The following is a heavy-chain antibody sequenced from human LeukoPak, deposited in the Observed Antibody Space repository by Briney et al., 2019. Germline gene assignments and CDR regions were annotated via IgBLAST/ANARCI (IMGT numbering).Heavy chain of an antibody. CDR2: IYYSGST. V-gene: IGHV4-39*07. J-gene: IGHJ4*02. CDR1: GGSISSSSYY. Sequence: PSETLSLTCTVSGGSISSSSYYWGWIRQPPGKGLEWIGSIYYSGSTYYNPSLKSRVTISVDTSKNQFSLKLSSVTAADTAVYYCARFGDYPSRFDYWGQGTLVTVSS. CDR3: ARFGDYPSRFDY. D-gene: IGHD4-17*01.